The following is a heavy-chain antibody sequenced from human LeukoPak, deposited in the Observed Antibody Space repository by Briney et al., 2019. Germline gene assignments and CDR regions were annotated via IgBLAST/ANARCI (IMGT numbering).Heavy chain of an antibody. CDR1: GGSFSGYY. Sequence: TPSETLSLTCAVYGGSFSGYYWSWIRQPPGKGLEWIGEINHSGSTNYNPSLKSRVTISVDTSKNQFSLKLSPVTAADPAGDYCXXXXXXXXXXXPPKTKYYYYMDVWGKGTTVTVSS. D-gene: IGHD1-7*01. V-gene: IGHV4-34*01. CDR3: XXXXXXXXXXXPPKTKYYYYMDV. J-gene: IGHJ6*03. CDR2: INHSGST.